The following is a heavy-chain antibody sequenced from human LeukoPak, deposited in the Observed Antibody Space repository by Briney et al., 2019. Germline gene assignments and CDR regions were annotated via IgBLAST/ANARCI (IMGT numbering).Heavy chain of an antibody. J-gene: IGHJ4*02. D-gene: IGHD3-22*01. CDR2: IYYSGST. Sequence: PSQTLSLTCTVSGGSISGDYDWSWIRQPPGKGLEWIGYIYYSGSTYYHPSLKSRVTISVDTSKNQFSLKLSSVTAADTAVYYCARDRGWLHYYDNSGYHFDYWGQGTLVTVSS. V-gene: IGHV4-30-4*01. CDR3: ARDRGWLHYYDNSGYHFDY. CDR1: GGSISGDYD.